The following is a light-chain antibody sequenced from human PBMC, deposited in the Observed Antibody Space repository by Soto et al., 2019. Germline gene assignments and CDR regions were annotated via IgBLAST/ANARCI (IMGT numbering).Light chain of an antibody. CDR2: KAS. V-gene: IGKV1-5*03. J-gene: IGKJ4*01. CDR1: QRVSTG. CDR3: QQYKSYPLT. Sequence: DIQLTQSPSTVSASVGDRVTITCRASQRVSTGLAWYQQKPGKAPKLLIYKASILERGVPSRFSGSESGTEFAEFTLIISSLLPDDFATYYCQQYKSYPLTFGGGTKVDIK.